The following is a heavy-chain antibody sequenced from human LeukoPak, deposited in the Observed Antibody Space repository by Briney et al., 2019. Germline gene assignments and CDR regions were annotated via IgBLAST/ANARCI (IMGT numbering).Heavy chain of an antibody. Sequence: RGSLRLSCAASGFTFSDHWMSWVRQAPGKGLEWVANIKQDESKRYYVDSVKGRFTISRDNAKNSLYLQINSLRAEDTAVYYCAREASLYCSGNDCYWAFDRWGQGTLVTVSS. CDR3: AREASLYCSGNDCYWAFDR. D-gene: IGHD2-15*01. J-gene: IGHJ5*02. V-gene: IGHV3-7*01. CDR2: IKQDESKR. CDR1: GFTFSDHW.